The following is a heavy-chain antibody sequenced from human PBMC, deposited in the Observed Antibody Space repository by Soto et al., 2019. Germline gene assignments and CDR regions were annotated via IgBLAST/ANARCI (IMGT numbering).Heavy chain of an antibody. CDR1: GASISSYY. V-gene: IGHV4-59*08. J-gene: IGHJ4*02. CDR2: IHYSGST. Sequence: SETLSLTCTVSGASISSYYWSWIRQPPGKGLEWIGYIHYSGSTKYNPSLKSRVTISADTSKNQFSLKLSSVTAADTAVYYCARGHYDYWSGSFATIDYWGQGTRVTVSS. CDR3: ARGHYDYWSGSFATIDY. D-gene: IGHD3-3*01.